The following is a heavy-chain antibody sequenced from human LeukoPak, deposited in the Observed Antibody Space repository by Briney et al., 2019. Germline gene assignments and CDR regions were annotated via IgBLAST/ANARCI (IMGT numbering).Heavy chain of an antibody. D-gene: IGHD3-9*01. CDR1: GGSISSSSYY. Sequence: SETLSLTCTVSGGSISSSSYYWGWIRQPPGKGLEWIGSIYYSGSTYYNPSLKSRVTISVDTSKNQFSLKLSSVTAADTAVYYCARKVWILTGYSPFDYWGQGTLVTVSS. CDR3: ARKVWILTGYSPFDY. J-gene: IGHJ4*02. V-gene: IGHV4-39*07. CDR2: IYYSGST.